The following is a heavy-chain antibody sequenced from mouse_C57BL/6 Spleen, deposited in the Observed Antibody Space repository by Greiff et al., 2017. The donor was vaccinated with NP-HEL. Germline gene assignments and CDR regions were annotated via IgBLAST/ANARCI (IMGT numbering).Heavy chain of an antibody. V-gene: IGHV1-47*01. Sequence: VQLVESGAELVKPGASVKMSCKASGYTFTTYPIEWMKQNHGKSLEWIGNFHPYNDDTKYNEKFKGKATLTVEKSSSTVYLELSRLTSDDSAVYYCARAYYSNYDFAYWGQGTLVTVSA. J-gene: IGHJ3*01. D-gene: IGHD2-5*01. CDR1: GYTFTTYP. CDR2: FHPYNDDT. CDR3: ARAYYSNYDFAY.